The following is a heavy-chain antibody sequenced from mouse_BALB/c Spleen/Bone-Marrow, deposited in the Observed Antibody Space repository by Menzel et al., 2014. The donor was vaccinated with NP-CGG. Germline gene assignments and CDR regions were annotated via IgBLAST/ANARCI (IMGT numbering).Heavy chain of an antibody. Sequence: VQLQQSGAELVKPGASVKLSCTASGFNIKDTYMHWVKQRPEQGLEWIGRIDPANGNTKYDPKFQGKATITADTSSNTAYRQLSSLTSEDTAVYYCARYYYGSSYFDYWGQGTTLTVSS. J-gene: IGHJ2*01. CDR3: ARYYYGSSYFDY. V-gene: IGHV14-3*02. CDR1: GFNIKDTY. CDR2: IDPANGNT. D-gene: IGHD1-1*01.